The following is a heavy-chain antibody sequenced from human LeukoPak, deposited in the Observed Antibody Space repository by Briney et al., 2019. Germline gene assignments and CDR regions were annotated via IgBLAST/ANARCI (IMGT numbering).Heavy chain of an antibody. CDR3: AKTVVGELQYYFDY. Sequence: PGGSLRLSCAASGFTVSSNYMSWVRQAPGKGLEWVSLIYTGGGTYYADSVKGRFTISRDNSKNTLYLQMNGLRADDTAVYYCAKTVVGELQYYFDYWGQGTLVTVSS. CDR2: IYTGGGT. J-gene: IGHJ4*02. CDR1: GFTVSSNY. D-gene: IGHD1-26*01. V-gene: IGHV3-53*01.